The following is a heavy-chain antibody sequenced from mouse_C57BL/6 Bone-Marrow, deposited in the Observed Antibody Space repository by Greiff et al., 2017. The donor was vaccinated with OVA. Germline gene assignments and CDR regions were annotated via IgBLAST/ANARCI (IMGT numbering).Heavy chain of an antibody. V-gene: IGHV3-6*01. J-gene: IGHJ4*01. CDR2: ISYDGSN. Sequence: EVQLVESGPGLVKPSQSLSLTCSVTGYSITSGYYWNWIRQFPGNKLEWMGYISYDGSNNYNPSLKNRISITRDTSKNQFFLKLNSVTTEDTATYYCAREGVYGSSYVYYAMDYWGQGTSVTVSS. D-gene: IGHD1-1*01. CDR1: GYSITSGYY. CDR3: AREGVYGSSYVYYAMDY.